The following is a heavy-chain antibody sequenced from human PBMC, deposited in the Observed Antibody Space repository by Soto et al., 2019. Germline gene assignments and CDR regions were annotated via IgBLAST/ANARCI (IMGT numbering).Heavy chain of an antibody. CDR2: IYHSGST. J-gene: IGHJ6*02. V-gene: IGHV4-30-2*01. CDR1: GGSISSGGYS. Sequence: SETLSLTCAVSGGSISSGGYSWSWIRQPPGKGLEWIGYIYHSGSTYYNPSLKSRVTISVDRSKNQFSLKLSSVTAADTAVYYCAVSTGEGFYYYGMDVWGQGTTVTVSS. CDR3: AVSTGEGFYYYGMDV.